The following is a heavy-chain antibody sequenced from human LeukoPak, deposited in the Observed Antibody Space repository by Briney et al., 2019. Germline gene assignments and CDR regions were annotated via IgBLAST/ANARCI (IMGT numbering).Heavy chain of an antibody. D-gene: IGHD3-22*01. CDR2: INPNSGGT. CDR3: ARSSYDSSGYYPLYFDY. CDR1: GYTFTDYY. J-gene: IGHJ4*02. Sequence: ASVKVSCKASGYTFTDYYMHWVRQAPGQGLEWTGWINPNSGGTNYAQKFQGRVTMTRDTSISTAYMELSRLRSDDTAVYYCARSSYDSSGYYPLYFDYWGQGTLVTVSS. V-gene: IGHV1-2*02.